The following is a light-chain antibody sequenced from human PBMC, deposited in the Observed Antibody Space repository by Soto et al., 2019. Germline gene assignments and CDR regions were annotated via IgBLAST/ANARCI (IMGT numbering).Light chain of an antibody. CDR1: PRVTNSY. V-gene: IGKV3-20*01. Sequence: EIVLSQSPDTLSLSPGERATLSCRASPRVTNSYLAWYQQKPGQAPRLLIFGASSRATGIPDRFSGSGSGTDFTLTISSLEPEDFALYFCHQYGTSPRTFGPGTKV. CDR2: GAS. CDR3: HQYGTSPRT. J-gene: IGKJ1*01.